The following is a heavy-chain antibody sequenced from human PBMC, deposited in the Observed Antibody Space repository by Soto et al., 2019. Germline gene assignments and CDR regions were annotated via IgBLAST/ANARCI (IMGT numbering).Heavy chain of an antibody. D-gene: IGHD3-16*02. Sequence: GASVKVSCKGSGFTFSRSAVQWVRQARGQGLEWIGWIVAASGKTDYSQIFQERVTITRDMSTSTAYMELSSLSSEDTAVYYCAAVPGDYVWGSYPPTNDAFDIWGQGTMVTVAS. CDR3: AAVPGDYVWGSYPPTNDAFDI. J-gene: IGHJ3*02. CDR1: GFTFSRSA. V-gene: IGHV1-58*01. CDR2: IVAASGKT.